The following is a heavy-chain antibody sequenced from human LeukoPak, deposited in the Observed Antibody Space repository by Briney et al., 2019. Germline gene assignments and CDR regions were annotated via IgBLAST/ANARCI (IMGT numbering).Heavy chain of an antibody. CDR3: ARDPEQQPHYYYYYYMDV. V-gene: IGHV1-2*02. Sequence: ASVKVSCKASGYTFTGYYMHWVRQAPGQGLEWMGWINPNSGGTNYAQKFQGRVTMTRDTSTSTAYMELSRLRSDDTAVYYCARDPEQQPHYYYYYYMDVWGKGTTVTVSS. CDR1: GYTFTGYY. CDR2: INPNSGGT. D-gene: IGHD6-13*01. J-gene: IGHJ6*03.